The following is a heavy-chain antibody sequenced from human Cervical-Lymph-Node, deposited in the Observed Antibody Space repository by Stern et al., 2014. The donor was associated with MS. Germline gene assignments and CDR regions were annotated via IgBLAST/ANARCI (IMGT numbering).Heavy chain of an antibody. CDR2: IHNSGST. V-gene: IGHV4-59*01. CDR1: SGSISSYY. J-gene: IGHJ4*02. D-gene: IGHD3-22*01. Sequence: QLQLQESGPGLVKPSETLSLTCTVSSGSISSYYWSWIRQSPGKGLEWIAYIHNSGSTNYNPSLKSRVTISVDTSKNQFSLKLTSVTAADTAVYYCARGLDDGSGYLQTQQYYFDFWGQGTLVAVSS. CDR3: ARGLDDGSGYLQTQQYYFDF.